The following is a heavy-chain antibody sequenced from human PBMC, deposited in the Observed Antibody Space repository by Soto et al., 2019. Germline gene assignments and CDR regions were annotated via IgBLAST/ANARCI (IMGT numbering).Heavy chain of an antibody. Sequence: QVQLQESGPGPVKPSQTLSLTCTVSGGSISSGGYYWGWIRQHPGKGLEWIGYIYYSGSTYYNPSLKSRVTISVDTSKNQFSLKLSSVTAADTAVYYCARGVGSGWLNWFDTWGQGTLVTVSS. J-gene: IGHJ5*02. CDR1: GGSISSGGYY. CDR3: ARGVGSGWLNWFDT. V-gene: IGHV4-31*03. CDR2: IYYSGST. D-gene: IGHD6-19*01.